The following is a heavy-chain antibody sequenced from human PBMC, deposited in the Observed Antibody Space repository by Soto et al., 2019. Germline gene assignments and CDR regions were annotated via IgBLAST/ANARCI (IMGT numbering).Heavy chain of an antibody. CDR2: ISSGGTPI. Sequence: GVLRISCAASGFTFSDYYMSWIRQAPGKGLEWISYISSGGTPIYYADSVKGRFTISRDNAKNSLYLQMNSLRAEDTAVYYCAIDTNLPAAIYSIYRGPGTLVTVAS. J-gene: IGHJ4*01. V-gene: IGHV3-11*01. CDR3: AIDTNLPAAIYSIY. CDR1: GFTFSDYY. D-gene: IGHD2-2*01.